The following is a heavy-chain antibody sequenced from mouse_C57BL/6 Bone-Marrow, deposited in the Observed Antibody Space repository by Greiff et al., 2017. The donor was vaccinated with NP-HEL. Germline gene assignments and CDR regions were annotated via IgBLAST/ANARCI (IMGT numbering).Heavy chain of an antibody. J-gene: IGHJ4*01. CDR2: IDPENGDT. CDR1: GFNIKDDY. Sequence: EVQLHQSGAELVRPGASVKLSCTVSGFNIKDDYMHWVKQRPEQGLEWIGWIDPENGDTEYDSKFQGKATITADTSSNTAYLKRSSLTSEDTAVYYCTTGGSSPYTMDYWGQGTAVTVSS. V-gene: IGHV14-4*01. D-gene: IGHD1-1*01. CDR3: TTGGSSPYTMDY.